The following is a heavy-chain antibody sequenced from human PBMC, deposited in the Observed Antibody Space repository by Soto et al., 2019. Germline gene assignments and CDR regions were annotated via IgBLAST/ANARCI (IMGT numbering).Heavy chain of an antibody. V-gene: IGHV3-7*01. CDR2: INQDGSEK. J-gene: IGHJ4*02. CDR1: GFTFSTYW. CDR3: ARARGWNIVIIPAASDY. Sequence: EVQLVESGGGLVQPGGSLRLSCAASGFTFSTYWMSWVRQAPGKGLEWVANINQDGSEKYYVDSVKGRFTISRDNAKNSLYLQMTSLRADDTAVYYCARARGWNIVIIPAASDYWGQGTLVNVSS. D-gene: IGHD2-2*01.